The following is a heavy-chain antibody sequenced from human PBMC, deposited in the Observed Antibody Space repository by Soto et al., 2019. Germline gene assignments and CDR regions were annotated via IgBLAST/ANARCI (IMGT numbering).Heavy chain of an antibody. V-gene: IGHV3-74*01. CDR3: EREAIPIAGLPHMDV. Sequence: GGSLRLSCAASGFTFSSYWMHWVRQAPGKGLVWVSRINSDGSSTSYADSVKGRFTISRDNAKNTLCLQMNSLRAEDTAVYYCEREAIPIAGLPHMDVWGQGTTVTVSS. CDR1: GFTFSSYW. D-gene: IGHD6-13*01. J-gene: IGHJ6*02. CDR2: INSDGSST.